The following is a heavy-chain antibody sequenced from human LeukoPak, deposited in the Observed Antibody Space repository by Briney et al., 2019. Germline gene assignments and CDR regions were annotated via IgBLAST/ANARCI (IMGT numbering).Heavy chain of an antibody. CDR3: SRGPIQLWVHNGVDV. CDR2: IRSKAYRGTT. J-gene: IGHJ6*02. D-gene: IGHD5-18*01. V-gene: IGHV3-49*04. Sequence: GGSLRLSCTTSGFNFGDHAMTWVRQAPGKGLEWVGFIRSKAYRGTTEYAASVKGRFTISRDDSKSVVYLQMNSPKSEDTAVYYCSRGPIQLWVHNGVDVWGQGTTVTVSS. CDR1: GFNFGDHA.